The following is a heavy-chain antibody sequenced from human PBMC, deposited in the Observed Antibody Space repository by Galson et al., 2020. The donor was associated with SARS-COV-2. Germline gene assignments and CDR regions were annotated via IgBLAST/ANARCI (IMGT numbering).Heavy chain of an antibody. Sequence: GGSLRLSCSASGFIFSDYAMHWVRQAPGKGLQYVSALSATGGTSFYADSVSGRFTMSRDNSKNTFYLQMTGLRVEDTAFYYCLAFSSTRHNYWGQGTLVTVSS. V-gene: IGHV3-64D*09. J-gene: IGHJ4*02. D-gene: IGHD6-13*01. CDR1: GFIFSDYA. CDR3: LAFSSTRHNY. CDR2: LSATGGTS.